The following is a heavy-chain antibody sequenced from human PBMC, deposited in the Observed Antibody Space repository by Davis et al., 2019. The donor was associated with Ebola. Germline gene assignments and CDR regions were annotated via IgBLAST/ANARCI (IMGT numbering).Heavy chain of an antibody. CDR1: GGSFSGYY. V-gene: IGHV4-34*01. CDR3: ARHVWAYSSSPNFDY. D-gene: IGHD6-6*01. J-gene: IGHJ4*02. CDR2: INHSGST. Sequence: SETLSLTCAVYGGSFSGYYWSWIRQPPGKGLEWIGEINHSGSTNYNPSLKSRVTIYVDTSKNQFSLKLSSVTAADTAVYYCARHVWAYSSSPNFDYWGQGTLVTVSS.